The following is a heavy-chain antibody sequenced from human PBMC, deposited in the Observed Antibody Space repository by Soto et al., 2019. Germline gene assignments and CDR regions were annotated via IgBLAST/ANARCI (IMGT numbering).Heavy chain of an antibody. CDR1: GFTFSSYA. Sequence: RLSCAASGFTFSSYAMSWVRQAPGKGLEWVSAISGSGGSTYYADSVKGRFTISRDNSKNTLYLQMNSLRAEDTAVYYRAKGAIVVVPAATYHFDYWGQGTLVTVSS. CDR2: ISGSGGST. J-gene: IGHJ4*02. CDR3: AKGAIVVVPAATYHFDY. D-gene: IGHD2-2*01. V-gene: IGHV3-23*01.